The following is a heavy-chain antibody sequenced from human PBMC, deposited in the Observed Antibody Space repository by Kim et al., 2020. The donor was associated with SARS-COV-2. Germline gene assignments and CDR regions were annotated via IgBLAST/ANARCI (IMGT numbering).Heavy chain of an antibody. J-gene: IGHJ6*03. Sequence: GGSLRLSCAASGFSVSVTYMSWVRQAPGRGLEWVSVLYTGGSSYYADSVKGRFIISRDDSENTLYLRVNSLSAEDTAVYFCASVVAEIRDYYYMDVWGKGTTVTVSS. V-gene: IGHV3-53*01. D-gene: IGHD2-15*01. CDR2: LYTGGSS. CDR3: ASVVAEIRDYYYMDV. CDR1: GFSVSVTY.